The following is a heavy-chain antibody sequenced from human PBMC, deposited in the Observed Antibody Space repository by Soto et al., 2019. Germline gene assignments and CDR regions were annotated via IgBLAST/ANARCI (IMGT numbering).Heavy chain of an antibody. Sequence: QVQLQQWGAGLLKPSETLSLTCAVYGGSFSGYYWTWIRQPPGTGLDRIGEINHSGSTNYNASLKTRVTISVDTSKNQFSLKLTSVTAADTAVYYCARDKITGLFDYWGQGTLVTVSS. D-gene: IGHD2-8*02. CDR3: ARDKITGLFDY. CDR1: GGSFSGYY. V-gene: IGHV4-34*01. J-gene: IGHJ4*02. CDR2: INHSGST.